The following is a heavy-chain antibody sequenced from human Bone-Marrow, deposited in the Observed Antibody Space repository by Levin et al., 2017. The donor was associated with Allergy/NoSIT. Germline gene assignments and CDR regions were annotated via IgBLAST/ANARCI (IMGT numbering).Heavy chain of an antibody. CDR2: INHSGST. CDR1: GGSFSGYY. J-gene: IGHJ3*02. D-gene: IGHD3-9*01. V-gene: IGHV4-34*01. Sequence: SETLSLTCAVYGGSFSGYYWSWIRQPPGKGLEWIGEINHSGSTNYNPSLKSRVTISVDTSKNQFSLKLSSVTAADTAVYYCARGGILTGYYNSNDAFDIWGQGTMVTVSS. CDR3: ARGGILTGYYNSNDAFDI.